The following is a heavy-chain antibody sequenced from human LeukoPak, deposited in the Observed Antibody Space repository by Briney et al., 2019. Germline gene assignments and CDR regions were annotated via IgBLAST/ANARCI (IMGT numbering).Heavy chain of an antibody. CDR1: GYTFTSYA. D-gene: IGHD1-26*01. CDR3: ARAGAVGGDSKTYYFDY. CDR2: ISAYNGNT. J-gene: IGHJ4*02. Sequence: VASVKVSCKASGYTFTSYAMNWVRQAPGQGLEWMGWISAYNGNTNYAQKLQGRVTMTTDTSTSTAYMELRSLRSDDTAVYYCARAGAVGGDSKTYYFDYWGQGTLVTVSS. V-gene: IGHV1-18*01.